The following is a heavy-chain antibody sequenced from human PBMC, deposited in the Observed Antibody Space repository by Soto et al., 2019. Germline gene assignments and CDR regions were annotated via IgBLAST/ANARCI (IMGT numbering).Heavy chain of an antibody. CDR1: GYTFITYY. CDR3: ARNVNSGFDY. Sequence: ASVKVSCKASGYTFITYYIHWVRQAPGQGLEWMGFINPSGGSTSYAQKFQARVTTTRDTSTSTVYMELSSLRSEDTAVYYCARNVNSGFDYWGQGTLVTVSS. D-gene: IGHD1-20*01. V-gene: IGHV1-46*01. CDR2: INPSGGST. J-gene: IGHJ4*02.